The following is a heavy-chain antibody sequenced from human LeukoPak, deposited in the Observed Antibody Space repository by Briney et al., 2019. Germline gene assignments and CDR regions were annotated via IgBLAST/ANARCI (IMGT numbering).Heavy chain of an antibody. V-gene: IGHV3-30-3*01. CDR2: ISYDGSTK. D-gene: IGHD1-14*01. Sequence: PGRSLRLSCAASGFTFSSYPMYWVRQAPGKGLEWVSVISYDGSTKYYADSVKGRFTISRDSPKNTLYLQMDSLRADDTAVYYCARDPQRGEPDYFDYWGQGTLVTVSS. J-gene: IGHJ4*02. CDR3: ARDPQRGEPDYFDY. CDR1: GFTFSSYP.